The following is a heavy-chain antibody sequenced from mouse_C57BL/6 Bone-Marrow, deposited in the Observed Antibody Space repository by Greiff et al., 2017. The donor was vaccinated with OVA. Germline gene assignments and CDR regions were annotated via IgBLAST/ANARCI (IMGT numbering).Heavy chain of an antibody. V-gene: IGHV3-1*01. D-gene: IGHD1-1*01. CDR2: ISYSGST. CDR3: AREGLLESFDY. Sequence: EVMLVESGPGMVKPSQSLSLTCTVTGYSITSGYDWHWIRHFPGDKLEWMGYISYSGSTNYNPSLESRISITHDTSKNHFFLKLNSVTTEDTATYYCAREGLLESFDYWGQGTTLTVSS. J-gene: IGHJ2*01. CDR1: GYSITSGYD.